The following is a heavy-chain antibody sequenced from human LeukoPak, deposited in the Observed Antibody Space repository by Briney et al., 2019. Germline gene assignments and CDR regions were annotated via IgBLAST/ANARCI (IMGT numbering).Heavy chain of an antibody. V-gene: IGHV1-8*01. D-gene: IGHD3-22*01. Sequence: ALVRVSCETSGYTFTSHDINWVRQAPGQGFEWLAWMNPKSGNTGYAQKLRGRVTVTRNTSTRTAYMELRSLTFEDTAVYYCARGQGWLSPLDFWGQGTRVTVSS. CDR2: MNPKSGNT. J-gene: IGHJ4*02. CDR3: ARGQGWLSPLDF. CDR1: GYTFTSHD.